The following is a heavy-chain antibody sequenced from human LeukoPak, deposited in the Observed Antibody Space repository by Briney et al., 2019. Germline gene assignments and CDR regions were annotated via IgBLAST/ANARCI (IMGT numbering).Heavy chain of an antibody. CDR2: ISGSGYYT. J-gene: IGHJ6*03. V-gene: IGHV3-23*01. CDR3: AKDGAWGDYYFYFYMDV. D-gene: IGHD3-16*01. CDR1: GSGFTFGNFG. Sequence: GGSLRLSCEASGSGFTFGNFGMSWVRQAPGKGLEWLSGISGSGYYTYYADSVKGRFTISRDNSKNTLYIQKNSLRAEDTAVYYCAKDGAWGDYYFYFYMDVWGKGTTVTVSS.